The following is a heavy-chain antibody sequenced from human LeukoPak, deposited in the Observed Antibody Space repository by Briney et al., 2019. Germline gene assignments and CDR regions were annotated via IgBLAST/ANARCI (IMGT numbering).Heavy chain of an antibody. CDR2: ISSSSSYI. CDR3: ARDDIPGYSSGWYGLSYYYMDV. Sequence: GGSLRLSCAASGFTFSSYSMNWVRQAPGKGLEWVSSISSSSSYIYYADSVKGRFTIYRDNAKNSLYLQMNSMRAEDTAVYYCARDDIPGYSSGWYGLSYYYMDVWGKGTTVTVSS. D-gene: IGHD6-19*01. J-gene: IGHJ6*03. CDR1: GFTFSSYS. V-gene: IGHV3-21*01.